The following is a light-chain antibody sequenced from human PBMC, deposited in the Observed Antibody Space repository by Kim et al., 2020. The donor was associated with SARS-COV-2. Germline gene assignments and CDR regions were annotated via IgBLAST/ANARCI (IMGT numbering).Light chain of an antibody. CDR2: GKN. CDR3: NSRDSSGYHVV. V-gene: IGLV3-19*01. Sequence: ALGQTVRITCQGDSLRSYYASWYQQKPGQAPVLVIYGKNSRPSGIPDRFSGSSSGNTASLTITGAQAEDEADYYCNSRDSSGYHVVFGGGTQLTVL. J-gene: IGLJ2*01. CDR1: SLRSYY.